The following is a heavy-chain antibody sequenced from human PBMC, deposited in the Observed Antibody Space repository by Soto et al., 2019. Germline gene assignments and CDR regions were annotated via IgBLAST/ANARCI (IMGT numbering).Heavy chain of an antibody. V-gene: IGHV1-46*03. D-gene: IGHD4-17*01. Sequence: VAPVEVSCQASGYTFPRHYIHWVGQAPGQGLEWMGIINPSGGSTSYAQKFQGRVTMTRDTSTSTVYMELSSLRSEDTAVYYCARDEKENYGESFDPWGQGTLVTVSS. CDR1: GYTFPRHY. J-gene: IGHJ5*02. CDR3: ARDEKENYGESFDP. CDR2: INPSGGST.